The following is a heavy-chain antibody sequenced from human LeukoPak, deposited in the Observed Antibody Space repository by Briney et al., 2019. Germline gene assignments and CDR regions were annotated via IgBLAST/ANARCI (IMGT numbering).Heavy chain of an antibody. Sequence: SETLSLTCAVSGGSINSGGYSWSWIRQPPGKGLEWIGYIYYSGATYYNPSLKSRLTISIDTSKNQFSLKLSSVTAADTAVYYCARGSFGFLEWLLHFDYWGQGTLVTVSS. V-gene: IGHV4-30-4*07. CDR3: ARGSFGFLEWLLHFDY. D-gene: IGHD3-3*01. CDR1: GGSINSGGYS. CDR2: IYYSGAT. J-gene: IGHJ4*02.